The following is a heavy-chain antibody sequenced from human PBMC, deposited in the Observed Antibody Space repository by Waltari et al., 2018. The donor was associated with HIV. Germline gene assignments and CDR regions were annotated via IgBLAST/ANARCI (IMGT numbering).Heavy chain of an antibody. D-gene: IGHD6-19*01. J-gene: IGHJ4*02. Sequence: EVQLVESGGGLVQPGGSLRLSCAASGFTFSSYEMNWVRQAPGKGLEWVSYISSSGSFIYYADSVKGRCTISRDNAKNSLYLQMNSLRAEDTAVYYCARLPVAGTGGFDYWGQGTLVTVSS. CDR3: ARLPVAGTGGFDY. V-gene: IGHV3-48*03. CDR1: GFTFSSYE. CDR2: ISSSGSFI.